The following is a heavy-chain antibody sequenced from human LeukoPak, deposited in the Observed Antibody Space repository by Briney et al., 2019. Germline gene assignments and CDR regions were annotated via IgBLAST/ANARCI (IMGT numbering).Heavy chain of an antibody. CDR3: ATYGATMTPDAFDI. V-gene: IGHV1-24*01. Sequence: ASVKVSCKVSGYRLIELSMHWVRQAPGKGLGWMGGFDPEDDETIYAQKFQGRVTMTEDRSTDTAFMELRSLRSDDTAVYYCATYGATMTPDAFDIWGQGTRVTVSS. CDR1: GYRLIELS. D-gene: IGHD5-12*01. J-gene: IGHJ3*02. CDR2: FDPEDDET.